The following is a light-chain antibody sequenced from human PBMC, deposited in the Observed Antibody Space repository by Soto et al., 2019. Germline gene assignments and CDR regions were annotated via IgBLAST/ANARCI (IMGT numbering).Light chain of an antibody. CDR3: QQYNKWPPWT. Sequence: EIVLTQSPATLSLSPGERATVSCRASQTVTSGYLAWYQQKPGQAPRLLIYGASTRVTGIPARFSGSGSGTEFTLTISGLQSDDFAVYFCQQYNKWPPWTFGHGTKVDIK. V-gene: IGKV3-15*01. CDR2: GAS. J-gene: IGKJ1*01. CDR1: QTVTSGY.